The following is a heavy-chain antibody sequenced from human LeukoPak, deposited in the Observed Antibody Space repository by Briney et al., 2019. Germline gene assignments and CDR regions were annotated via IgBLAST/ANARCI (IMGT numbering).Heavy chain of an antibody. Sequence: SETLSLTCTVSGGSISSYYWSWIRQPPGKGLEWIGYIYYSGSSNYNSSPKSRVTISVDTSKNQFSLKLSSVTAADTAVYYCARQVSSSGWPFDYWGQGTLVTVSS. CDR1: GGSISSYY. V-gene: IGHV4-59*08. J-gene: IGHJ4*02. CDR3: ARQVSSSGWPFDY. CDR2: IYYSGSS. D-gene: IGHD6-19*01.